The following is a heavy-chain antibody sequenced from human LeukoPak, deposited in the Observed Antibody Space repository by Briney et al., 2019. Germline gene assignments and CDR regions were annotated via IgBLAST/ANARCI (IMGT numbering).Heavy chain of an antibody. D-gene: IGHD2-21*02. V-gene: IGHV5-51*01. Sequence: GESLDISCQGSGSTFTSYWIGWVRQMPGKGREWMGIIYPGDSDTRYSPSFQGQVTISADKSISTAYLQWSSLKASDTAMYYCARQAGLTYCGGDCYEGDAFDIWGQGTMVTVSS. CDR2: IYPGDSDT. CDR3: ARQAGLTYCGGDCYEGDAFDI. CDR1: GSTFTSYW. J-gene: IGHJ3*02.